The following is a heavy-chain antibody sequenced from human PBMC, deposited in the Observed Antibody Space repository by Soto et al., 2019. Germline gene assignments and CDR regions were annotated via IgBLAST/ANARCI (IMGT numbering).Heavy chain of an antibody. CDR3: AREPKGYSILAGVNWFDP. CDR1: GDSVSSNRAA. CDR2: TYYRSKWRN. V-gene: IGHV6-1*01. D-gene: IGHD6-13*01. Sequence: SQTLSLTCAISGDSVSSNRAALNWIRQSPSRGLEWLGRTYYRSKWRNDYAVSVQSRITINPDTSKTQLSLQLNSATPEDTAVYYCAREPKGYSILAGVNWFDPWGQGTRVTVCS. J-gene: IGHJ5*02.